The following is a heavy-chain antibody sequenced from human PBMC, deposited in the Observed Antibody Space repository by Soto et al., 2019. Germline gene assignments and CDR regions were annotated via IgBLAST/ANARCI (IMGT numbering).Heavy chain of an antibody. Sequence: GESLKISCKGSGYNFINYWIGWVRQMPGKGLEWMGMIYPGDSSARYSPSFQGQVTISADKSISTAYLQWSSLKASDTAMYYCSLLIPPDYYYYMDVWGKGTTDTVSS. D-gene: IGHD2-15*01. V-gene: IGHV5-51*01. CDR1: GYNFINYW. J-gene: IGHJ6*03. CDR3: SLLIPPDYYYYMDV. CDR2: IYPGDSSA.